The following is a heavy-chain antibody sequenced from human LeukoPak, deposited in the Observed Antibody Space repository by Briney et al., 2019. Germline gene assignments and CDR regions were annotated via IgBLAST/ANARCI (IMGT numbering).Heavy chain of an antibody. Sequence: SVKVSCKASGGTFSSYAISWVRQVPGQGLEWMGGIIPIFGTANYAQKFQGRVTITTDESTSTAYMELSSLRSEDTAVYYCARESATMVRGPNLDYYYYMDVWGKGTTVTVS. CDR1: GGTFSSYA. D-gene: IGHD3-10*01. CDR3: ARESATMVRGPNLDYYYYMDV. J-gene: IGHJ6*03. V-gene: IGHV1-69*05. CDR2: IIPIFGTA.